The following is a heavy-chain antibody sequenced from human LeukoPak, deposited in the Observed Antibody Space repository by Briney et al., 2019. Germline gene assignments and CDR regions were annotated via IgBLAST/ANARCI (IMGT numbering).Heavy chain of an antibody. CDR2: IIPIFGTA. V-gene: IGHV1-69*01. Sequence: GASVKVSCKASGGTFSSYAISWVRQAPGQGLEWMGGIIPIFGTANYAQKFQGRVTITADESTSTAYMELSSLRSEDTAVYYCARFLPGSYYHFDYWGQGTLVTVSS. J-gene: IGHJ4*02. D-gene: IGHD3-10*01. CDR3: ARFLPGSYYHFDY. CDR1: GGTFSSYA.